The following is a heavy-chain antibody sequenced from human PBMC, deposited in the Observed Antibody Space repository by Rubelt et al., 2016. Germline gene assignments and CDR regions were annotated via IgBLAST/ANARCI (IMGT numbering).Heavy chain of an antibody. CDR2: INHSGST. J-gene: IGHJ4*02. CDR1: GGSFSGYY. V-gene: IGHV4-34*01. D-gene: IGHD5-18*01. CDR3: ARVGDYSYGFGLDY. Sequence: QVQLQQWGAGLLKPSETLSLTCAVYGGSFSGYYWSWIRQHPGKGLEWIGEINHSGSTNSKPSLKSRVTISVDTSKNQFSLKLSSVTAADTAVYYCARVGDYSYGFGLDYWGQGTLVTVSS.